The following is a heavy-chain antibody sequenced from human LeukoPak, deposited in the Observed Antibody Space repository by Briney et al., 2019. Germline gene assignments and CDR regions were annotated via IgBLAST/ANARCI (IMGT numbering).Heavy chain of an antibody. D-gene: IGHD2-21*01. V-gene: IGHV3-23*01. Sequence: GGSLRLSCAASGFTFPVYAMSWVRQTPGKGLEWVAAMSTSGGSTYYADFVKGRFTISRDNSKNTLYLQMDSLRAEDTALYYCAKCVDCDRVYYYYYYYIDVWGRGTTVTVSS. CDR3: AKCVDCDRVYYYYYYYIDV. CDR1: GFTFPVYA. J-gene: IGHJ6*03. CDR2: MSTSGGST.